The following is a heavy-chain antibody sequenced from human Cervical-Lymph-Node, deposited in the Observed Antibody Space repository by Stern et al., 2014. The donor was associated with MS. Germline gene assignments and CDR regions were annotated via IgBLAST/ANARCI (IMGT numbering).Heavy chain of an antibody. CDR3: ARHVQGFDY. V-gene: IGHV5-51*01. Sequence: EVQLVESGAEVKKPGESLKISCKLSGYSFTIYYIAWVRQMPGKGLEWMGVIYPYDSDNTYSPSFQGQVTHSADKSITTAYLQWSSLRASDTAMYYCARHVQGFDYWGQGTLVTVSS. CDR2: IYPYDSDN. CDR1: GYSFTIYY. J-gene: IGHJ4*02.